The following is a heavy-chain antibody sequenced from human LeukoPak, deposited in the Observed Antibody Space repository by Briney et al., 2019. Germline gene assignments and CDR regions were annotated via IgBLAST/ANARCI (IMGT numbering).Heavy chain of an antibody. CDR3: ARVRYYDNTGHHAFDI. D-gene: IGHD3-22*01. CDR2: IYYTGSA. Sequence: PSETLSLTCTVSGGSVSSYYWSWIRQPPGKGLEWIGYIYYTGSANYNPSLKSRVTISVDTSKNQFSLKLSSVTAADTAVYYCARVRYYDNTGHHAFDIWGQGTMVTVSS. CDR1: GGSVSSYY. J-gene: IGHJ3*02. V-gene: IGHV4-59*02.